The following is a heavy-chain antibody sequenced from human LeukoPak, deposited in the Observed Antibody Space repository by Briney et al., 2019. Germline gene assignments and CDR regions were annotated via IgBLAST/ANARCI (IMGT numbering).Heavy chain of an antibody. V-gene: IGHV1-18*01. J-gene: IGHJ3*02. CDR2: ISAYNGNT. Sequence: ASLKVSCKASGYTFTSYGISWVRQAPGQGLEWMGWISAYNGNTNYAQKLQGRVTMTTDTSTSTAYMELRSLRSDDTAVYYCITMVRGVIYDAFDIWGQGIMVTVSS. CDR3: ITMVRGVIYDAFDI. CDR1: GYTFTSYG. D-gene: IGHD3-10*01.